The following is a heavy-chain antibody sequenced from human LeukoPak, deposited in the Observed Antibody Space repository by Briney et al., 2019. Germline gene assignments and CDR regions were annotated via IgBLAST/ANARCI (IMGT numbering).Heavy chain of an antibody. Sequence: SQTLSLTCTVSGGSISSGSYYWSWIRQPAGKGLEWIGRIYTSGSTNYNPSLKSRVTISVDTSKNQFSLKLSSVTAADTAVYYCARDRGYGSGSYYYDYWGQGTLVTVSS. CDR1: GGSISSGSYY. CDR3: ARDRGYGSGSYYYDY. D-gene: IGHD3-10*01. V-gene: IGHV4-61*02. CDR2: IYTSGST. J-gene: IGHJ4*02.